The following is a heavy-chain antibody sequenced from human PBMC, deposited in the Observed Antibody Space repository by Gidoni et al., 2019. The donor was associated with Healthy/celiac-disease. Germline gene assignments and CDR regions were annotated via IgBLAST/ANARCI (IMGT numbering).Heavy chain of an antibody. D-gene: IGHD2-15*01. CDR3: ARDRVVVVAATFVDAFDI. J-gene: IGHJ3*02. Sequence: EVQLVESGGGLVQPGGSLRLSCAASGFTFSSDEMNWVRQAPGKGLEWVSYISSSGSTIYYADSVKGRFTISRDNAKNSLYLQMNSLRAEDTAVYYCARDRVVVVAATFVDAFDIWGQGTMVTVSS. CDR1: GFTFSSDE. V-gene: IGHV3-48*03. CDR2: ISSSGSTI.